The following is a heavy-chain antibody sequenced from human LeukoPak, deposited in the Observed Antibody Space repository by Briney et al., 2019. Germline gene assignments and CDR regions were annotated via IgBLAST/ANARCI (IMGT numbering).Heavy chain of an antibody. CDR3: ARRDGYNYFYFDY. CDR2: IRYDGNK. V-gene: IGHV3-30*02. CDR1: GFTFSSSG. Sequence: GGSLRLSCAASGFTFSSSGMHWVRQAPGKGLEWVAFIRYDGNKYYADSVKGRFTISRDNAKNSLYLQMNSLRAEDTALYYCARRDGYNYFYFDYWGQGTLVTVSS. D-gene: IGHD5-24*01. J-gene: IGHJ4*02.